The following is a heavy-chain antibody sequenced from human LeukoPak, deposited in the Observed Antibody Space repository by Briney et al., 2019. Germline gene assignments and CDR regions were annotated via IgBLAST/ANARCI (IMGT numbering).Heavy chain of an antibody. V-gene: IGHV3-48*04. CDR1: GFTFSSYS. D-gene: IGHD1-1*01. CDR2: ISSSSSTI. J-gene: IGHJ4*02. Sequence: GGSLRLSCAASGFTFSSYSMSWVRQAPGKGLEWVSYISSSSSTIYYADSVKGRFTISRDNAKNSLYLQMNSLRAEDTAVYYCARDHTGSQIDYWGQGTLVTVSS. CDR3: ARDHTGSQIDY.